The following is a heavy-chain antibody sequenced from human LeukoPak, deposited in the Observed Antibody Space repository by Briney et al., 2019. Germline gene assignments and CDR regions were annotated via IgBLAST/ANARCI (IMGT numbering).Heavy chain of an antibody. CDR3: AEGSGSSFFSY. Sequence: GGSLRLSCAASGFTFSSYWMHWVRQAPGKGLVWVSRINSGGSSTTYADSVKGRFTISRDNPKNTLYLQMNSLRAEDMAVYYCAEGSGSSFFSYWGQGTLVTVSS. J-gene: IGHJ4*02. D-gene: IGHD1-26*01. CDR2: INSGGSST. CDR1: GFTFSSYW. V-gene: IGHV3-74*01.